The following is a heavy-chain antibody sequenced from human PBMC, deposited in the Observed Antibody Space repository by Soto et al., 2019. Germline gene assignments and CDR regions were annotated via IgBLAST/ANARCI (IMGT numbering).Heavy chain of an antibody. D-gene: IGHD1-1*01. CDR3: TKVTNWYGAWCDP. J-gene: IGHJ5*02. CDR2: MSGSGGRT. V-gene: IGHV3-23*01. CDR1: GFTFSSYA. Sequence: GGSLRLSCAASGFTFSSYAMSWVRQTPGKGLEWVSSMSGSGGRTNYADAVKGRLTISRENSRNTLFRQINSLRVDDTAVYYCTKVTNWYGAWCDPWGQGTVVTVS.